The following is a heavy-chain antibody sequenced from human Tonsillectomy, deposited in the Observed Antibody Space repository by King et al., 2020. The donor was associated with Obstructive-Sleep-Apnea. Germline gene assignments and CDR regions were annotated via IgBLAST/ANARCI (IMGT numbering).Heavy chain of an antibody. V-gene: IGHV3-23*04. CDR1: GFTFSTYA. D-gene: IGHD1-26*01. CDR3: VGGMTSPDY. Sequence: VQLVESGGDLMQPGGSLRLSCTASGFTFSTYALTWVRQAPGKGLEWVSAVSASGGSTYYADSVKGRFTISRDNSKNTLYLQMNSLRVEDTAVYYCVGGMTSPDYWGHGTLVTISS. CDR2: VSASGGST. J-gene: IGHJ4*01.